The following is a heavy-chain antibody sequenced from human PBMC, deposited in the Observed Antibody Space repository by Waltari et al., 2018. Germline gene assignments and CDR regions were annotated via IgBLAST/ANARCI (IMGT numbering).Heavy chain of an antibody. D-gene: IGHD1-1*01. J-gene: IGHJ4*02. CDR3: ARGDGTGKYGY. CDR2: TTDSERT. Sequence: QVQLQQWGAGLLKPSEPLSLTCAVYGGSLRGYYWSWIRQPPGKGLEWIGKTTDSERTKYNPSLKSRISISVDTSKNQFSLTVFSVTAADAAVYYCARGDGTGKYGYWGQGTRVTVSS. V-gene: IGHV4-34*02. CDR1: GGSLRGYY.